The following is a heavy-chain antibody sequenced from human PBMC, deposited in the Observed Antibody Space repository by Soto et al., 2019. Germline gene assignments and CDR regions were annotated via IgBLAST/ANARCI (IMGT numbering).Heavy chain of an antibody. V-gene: IGHV3-30*18. D-gene: IGHD2-2*02. CDR3: AKDHGFDEFQLLYYSYYGLDV. J-gene: IGHJ6*02. CDR2: ISYDSTNK. Sequence: XGSLILSFSASGFTFSDYGMHWVRQAPGRGLEWVAVISYDSTNKYYGDSVKGRFTISRDNSKNTLYLQMNSLRAEDRAVYYCAKDHGFDEFQLLYYSYYGLDVWGQGTTVTVSS. CDR1: GFTFSDYG.